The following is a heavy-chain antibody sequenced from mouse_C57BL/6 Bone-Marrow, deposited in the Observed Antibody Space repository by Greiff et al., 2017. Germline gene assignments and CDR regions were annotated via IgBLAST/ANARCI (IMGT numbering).Heavy chain of an antibody. CDR1: GYTFTDYY. CDR2: IYPGSGNT. V-gene: IGHV1-76*01. CDR3: AKSTHCYYFDY. D-gene: IGHD2-1*01. Sequence: QVQLQQSGAELVRPGASVKLSCKASGYTFTDYYIHWVKQRPGQGLEWIARIYPGSGNTYYNEKFKGKATLTAEKSSSTAYMQLSSLTSEDSAVYFCAKSTHCYYFDYWGQGTTLTVSA. J-gene: IGHJ2*01.